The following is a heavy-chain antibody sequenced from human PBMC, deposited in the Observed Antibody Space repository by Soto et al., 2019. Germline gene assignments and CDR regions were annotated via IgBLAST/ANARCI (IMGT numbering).Heavy chain of an antibody. Sequence: SGPTLVNPTQTLTLTCTFSGFSLSTSGVGVGWIRQPPGKALEWLALIYWDDDKRYSPSLKSRLTITKDTSKNQVVLTMTNMDPVDTATYYCARIRAYYDFWSGYSCDYWGQGTLVTVSS. CDR1: GFSLSTSGVG. D-gene: IGHD3-3*01. CDR3: ARIRAYYDFWSGYSCDY. J-gene: IGHJ4*02. CDR2: IYWDDDK. V-gene: IGHV2-5*02.